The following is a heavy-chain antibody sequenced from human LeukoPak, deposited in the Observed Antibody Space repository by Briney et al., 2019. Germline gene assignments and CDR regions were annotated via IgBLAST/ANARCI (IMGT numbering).Heavy chain of an antibody. CDR3: ARVVGEMTTVTHDAFDI. CDR2: ISSSSNYI. Sequence: PGGSLRLLCAASGFTFSSYSMNWVRQAPGKGLEWVSSISSSSNYIYYADSVKGRFTISRDNAKNSLYLQMNSLRAEDTAVYYCARVVGEMTTVTHDAFDIWGQGTMVTVSS. D-gene: IGHD4-17*01. V-gene: IGHV3-21*01. J-gene: IGHJ3*02. CDR1: GFTFSSYS.